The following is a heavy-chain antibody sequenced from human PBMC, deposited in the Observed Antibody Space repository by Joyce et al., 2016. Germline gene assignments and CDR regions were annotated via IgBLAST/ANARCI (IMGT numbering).Heavy chain of an antibody. CDR3: ARNYGDFGDYYYYMDV. CDR1: GGSISSSNW. J-gene: IGHJ6*03. CDR2: VNHSGRP. D-gene: IGHD4-17*01. Sequence: QVHLQESGPGLVKPSGTLSLTCAVSGGSISSSNWWGWVRQPPGKGLEWIGEVNHSGRPNYSPSLKSRLTISVDNSKNQFSLKLNAVTAADTAVYYCARNYGDFGDYYYYMDVWGKGTTVTVSS. V-gene: IGHV4-4*02.